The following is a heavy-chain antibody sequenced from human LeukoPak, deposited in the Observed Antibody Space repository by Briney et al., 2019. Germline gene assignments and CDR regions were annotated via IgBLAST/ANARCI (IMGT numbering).Heavy chain of an antibody. D-gene: IGHD4-17*01. CDR2: ISGPGGRT. Sequence: GGSLRLSCAASGLTFSNNAMKWVRQAPGKGLEWVSTISGPGGRTYYGDSVKGRFTTSRDNSKNTVYLQMNSLRADDTAIYYCAKGDYGYYYYMDVWGKGTTVTVSS. CDR1: GLTFSNNA. V-gene: IGHV3-23*01. CDR3: AKGDYGYYYYMDV. J-gene: IGHJ6*03.